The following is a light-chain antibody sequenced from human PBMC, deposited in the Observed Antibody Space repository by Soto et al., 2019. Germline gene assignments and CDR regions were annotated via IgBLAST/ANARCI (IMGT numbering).Light chain of an antibody. J-gene: IGLJ1*01. Sequence: QSVLTQPASVSGSPGQSITISCTGTSSDVGGFNYVSWYQQHPGKAPKLMIYDVSNRPSGVSNRFSGSKSDNTASLTISGLQAEDEADYYCSSYRRSSTLVFGTGTKLTVL. V-gene: IGLV2-14*01. CDR2: DVS. CDR3: SSYRRSSTLV. CDR1: SSDVGGFNY.